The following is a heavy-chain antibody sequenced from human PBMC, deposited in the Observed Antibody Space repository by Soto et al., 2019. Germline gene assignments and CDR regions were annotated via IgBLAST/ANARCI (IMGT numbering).Heavy chain of an antibody. Sequence: PSETLSLTCSVSGGSISSYYWSWIRQPPGKGLEWIGYIYYSGSTNYNPSLKSRVTISVDTSKNQFSLKLSSVTAADTAVYYCASTGYSSGCFDYWGQGTQVTVSS. J-gene: IGHJ4*02. CDR2: IYYSGST. CDR3: ASTGYSSGCFDY. D-gene: IGHD6-19*01. CDR1: GGSISSYY. V-gene: IGHV4-59*01.